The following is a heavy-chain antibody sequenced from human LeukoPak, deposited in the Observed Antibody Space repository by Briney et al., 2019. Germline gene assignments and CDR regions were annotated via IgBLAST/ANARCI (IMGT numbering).Heavy chain of an antibody. Sequence: SETLSLTCTVSGGSISTYYWSWIRQPAGKGLEWIGRVYTSGTTNYNPSLKSRVTMSVDASKNQFSLKLTSVTAADTAVYFCARVRFGPGGELFDYWGQGTLVTVSS. CDR2: VYTSGTT. J-gene: IGHJ4*02. V-gene: IGHV4-4*07. D-gene: IGHD3-3*01. CDR3: ARVRFGPGGELFDY. CDR1: GGSISTYY.